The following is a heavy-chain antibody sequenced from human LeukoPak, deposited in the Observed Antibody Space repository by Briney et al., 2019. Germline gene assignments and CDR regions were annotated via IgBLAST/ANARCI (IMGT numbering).Heavy chain of an antibody. V-gene: IGHV1-69*04. CDR2: IIPILGIA. CDR1: GGTFSSYA. D-gene: IGHD6-25*01. Sequence: SVKVSCKASGGTFSSYAISWVRQAPGQGLEWMGRIIPILGIANYAQKLQGRVTMTTDTSTSTAYMELRSLRSDDTAVYYCARDISEGFDYWGQGTLVTVSS. J-gene: IGHJ4*02. CDR3: ARDISEGFDY.